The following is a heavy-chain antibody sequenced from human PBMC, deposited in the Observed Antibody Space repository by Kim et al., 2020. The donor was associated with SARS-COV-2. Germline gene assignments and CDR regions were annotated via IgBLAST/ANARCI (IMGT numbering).Heavy chain of an antibody. CDR2: IIPIFGTA. J-gene: IGHJ4*02. Sequence: SVKVSCKASGGTFSSYAISWVRQAPGQGLEWMGGIIPIFGTANYAQKFQGRVTITADESTSTAYMELSSLRSEDTAVYYCARSGGAAMIVVVALDYWGQGTLVTVSS. V-gene: IGHV1-69*13. CDR1: GGTFSSYA. CDR3: ARSGGAAMIVVVALDY. D-gene: IGHD3-22*01.